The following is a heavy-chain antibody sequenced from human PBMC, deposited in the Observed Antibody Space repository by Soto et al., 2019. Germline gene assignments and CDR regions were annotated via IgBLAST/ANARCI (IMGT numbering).Heavy chain of an antibody. CDR1: GFTLSSFS. J-gene: IGHJ2*01. CDR3: ARDRDWYFDL. D-gene: IGHD3-10*01. Sequence: EVQLVESGGGLVKPGGSLRLSCAASGFTLSSFSMNWVRQAPGKGLEWLSSISSSSSFIYQADSVKGRFTISRDNAKDSLYLQMNSLSAEDTAGYYCARDRDWYFDLWGRGSLVTVSS. V-gene: IGHV3-21*01. CDR2: ISSSSSFI.